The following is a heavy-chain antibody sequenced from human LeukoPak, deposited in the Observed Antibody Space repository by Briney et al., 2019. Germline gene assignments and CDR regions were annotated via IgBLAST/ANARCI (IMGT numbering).Heavy chain of an antibody. Sequence: SVKVSCKASGGTFSSYAISWVRQAPGQGLEWMGRIIPILGIANYAQKFQGRVTITADKSTSTAYMELSSLRSEDTAVYYCARPKFYCSSTSCENAFDIWGQGTMVTVSS. CDR2: IIPILGIA. CDR1: GGTFSSYA. D-gene: IGHD2-2*01. V-gene: IGHV1-69*04. J-gene: IGHJ3*02. CDR3: ARPKFYCSSTSCENAFDI.